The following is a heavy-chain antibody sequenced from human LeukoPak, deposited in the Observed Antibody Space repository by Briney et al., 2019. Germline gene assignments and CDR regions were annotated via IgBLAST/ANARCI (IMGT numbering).Heavy chain of an antibody. CDR2: ISSSGSTI. CDR3: ARGKTHLSAFDI. J-gene: IGHJ3*02. V-gene: IGHV3-11*04. Sequence: SPGGSLRLSCAASGFTFSDYYMSWIRQAPGKGLEWVSYISSSGSTIYYADSVKGRFTISRDDAKSSLYLQMNSLRAEDTAVYYCARGKTHLSAFDIWGQGTMVTVSS. CDR1: GFTFSDYY.